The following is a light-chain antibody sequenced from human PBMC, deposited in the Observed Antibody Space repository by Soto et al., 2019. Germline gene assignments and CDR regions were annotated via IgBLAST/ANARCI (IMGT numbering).Light chain of an antibody. CDR3: HHYGSSPPYT. Sequence: EVVLTQSPGILSLSPGERATLSCRASQSVSSNYFAWYQQKPGQAPRLLLYRSSTRATGVPERFSGSVSGTDFTLTISRLETEDFAVYYCHHYGSSPPYTFGQGTKLEI. CDR2: RSS. CDR1: QSVSSNY. V-gene: IGKV3-20*01. J-gene: IGKJ2*01.